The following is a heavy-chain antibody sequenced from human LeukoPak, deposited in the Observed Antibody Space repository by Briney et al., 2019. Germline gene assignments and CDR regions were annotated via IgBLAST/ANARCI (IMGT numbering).Heavy chain of an antibody. J-gene: IGHJ4*02. D-gene: IGHD6-13*01. CDR1: GFTFSSYA. Sequence: GGSLRLSCAASGFTFSSYAMSWVRQAPGKGLEWVSAISGSGGSTYYEDSVKGRFTISRDNSKNTLYLQMNNLRTEDTAVYYCAKDSTSSWYGFDYWGQGTLVTVSS. CDR3: AKDSTSSWYGFDY. CDR2: ISGSGGST. V-gene: IGHV3-23*01.